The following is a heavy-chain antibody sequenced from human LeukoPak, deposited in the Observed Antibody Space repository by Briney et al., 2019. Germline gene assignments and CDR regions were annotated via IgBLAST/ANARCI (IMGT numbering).Heavy chain of an antibody. V-gene: IGHV3-23*01. D-gene: IGHD3-9*01. Sequence: GGSLRLSCAASGFTFRSYTMSWVRQAPGKGLEWVSGLSGSGSSAYYADSVKGRFTISRDNSKNTLYLQMNSLRPEDTAVYYCAKGLTNLGDDWGQGTLVTVSS. J-gene: IGHJ4*02. CDR2: LSGSGSSA. CDR3: AKGLTNLGDD. CDR1: GFTFRSYT.